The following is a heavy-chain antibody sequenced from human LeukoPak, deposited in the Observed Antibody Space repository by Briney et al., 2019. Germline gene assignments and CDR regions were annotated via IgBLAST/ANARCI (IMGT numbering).Heavy chain of an antibody. D-gene: IGHD3-10*01. J-gene: IGHJ5*02. Sequence: SETLSLTCTVSGGSISSYYWSWIRQPPGKGLEWIGYIYYSGSTNYNPSLKSRVTISVDTSKNLFSLKLSSVTAADTAVYYCARDRGYGSGASWFDPWGQGTLVTVSS. V-gene: IGHV4-59*12. CDR1: GGSISSYY. CDR3: ARDRGYGSGASWFDP. CDR2: IYYSGST.